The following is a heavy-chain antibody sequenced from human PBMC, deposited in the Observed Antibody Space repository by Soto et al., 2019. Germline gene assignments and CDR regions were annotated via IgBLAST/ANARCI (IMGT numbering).Heavy chain of an antibody. CDR3: AKYRRTEADGYTLDF. D-gene: IGHD5-12*01. V-gene: IGHV4-59*01. Sequence: SETLSLTCAISGGSISGYYWSWIRQPPGKGLEWIGYVYYSGSTNYNPSLESRVTISIDTSKNQFSLKLTSVTAADTAVYYCAKYRRTEADGYTLDFWGQGTLVTVSS. J-gene: IGHJ4*02. CDR2: VYYSGST. CDR1: GGSISGYY.